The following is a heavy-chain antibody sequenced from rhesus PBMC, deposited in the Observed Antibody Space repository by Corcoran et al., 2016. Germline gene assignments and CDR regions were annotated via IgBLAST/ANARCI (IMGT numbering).Heavy chain of an antibody. D-gene: IGHD5-24*01. CDR1: GGSISSNY. V-gene: IGHV4-160*01. J-gene: IGHJ4*01. Sequence: QVQLQESGPGLVKPSETLSLTCAVSGGSISSNYWSWIRQAPGKGLEGFGRNYGSGGSTDYNPSLKSRVTISTDTSKNQFSLKLSSVTAADTAVYYCARALPAGTALFYWGQGVLVTVSS. CDR2: NYGSGGST. CDR3: ARALPAGTALFY.